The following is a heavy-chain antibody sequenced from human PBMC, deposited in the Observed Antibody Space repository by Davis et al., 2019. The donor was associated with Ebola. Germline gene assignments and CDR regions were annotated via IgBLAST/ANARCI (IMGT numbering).Heavy chain of an antibody. V-gene: IGHV4-61*01. J-gene: IGHJ5*02. CDR2: IYYSGST. CDR1: GGSVSSGSYH. Sequence: MPSETLSLTCTVSGGSVSSGSYHWSWIRQPPGKGLEWIGYIYYSGSTNYNPSLKSRVTISVDTSKNQFSLKLSSVTAADTAVYYCARGSVIDFWSGYYLNWFDPWGQGTLVTVSS. CDR3: ARGSVIDFWSGYYLNWFDP. D-gene: IGHD3-3*01.